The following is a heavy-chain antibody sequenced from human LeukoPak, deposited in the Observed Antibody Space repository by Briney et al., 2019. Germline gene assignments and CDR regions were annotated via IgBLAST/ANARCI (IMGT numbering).Heavy chain of an antibody. V-gene: IGHV1-8*03. CDR2: MNPNSGNT. J-gene: IGHJ6*03. CDR1: GYTFTSYD. D-gene: IGHD3-3*01. Sequence: VASVKVSCKASGYTFTSYDINWVRQATGQGLEWMGWMNPNSGNTGYAQKFQGRVTITRNTSISTAYMELSSLRSEDTAVYYCARGVTDYDFWSGYPHYYYYYYMDVWGKGTTVTVSS. CDR3: ARGVTDYDFWSGYPHYYYYYYMDV.